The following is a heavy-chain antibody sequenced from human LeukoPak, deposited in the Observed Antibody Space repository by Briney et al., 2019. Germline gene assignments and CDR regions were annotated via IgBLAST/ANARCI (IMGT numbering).Heavy chain of an antibody. CDR3: TTAGDFGVVIMGIDY. CDR1: GFTFSNAW. J-gene: IGHJ4*02. V-gene: IGHV3-15*01. CDR2: IKSKTDGGTT. D-gene: IGHD3-3*01. Sequence: GGSLRLSCAASGFTFSNAWMSWVRQAPGKGLEWVGRIKSKTDGGTTDYAAPVKGRFTISRDDSKNTLYLQMNSLKTEDTAVYYCTTAGDFGVVIMGIDYWGQGTLVTVSS.